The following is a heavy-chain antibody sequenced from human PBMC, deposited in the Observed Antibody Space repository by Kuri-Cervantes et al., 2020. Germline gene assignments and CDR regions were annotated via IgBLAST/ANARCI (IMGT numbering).Heavy chain of an antibody. V-gene: IGHV1-24*01. CDR3: ATGGTQSYYDILTGRGGPYYSGMDV. J-gene: IGHJ6*02. CDR1: GYTLTELS. Sequence: ASVKVSCKVSGYTLTELSMHWVRQAPGKGLEWMGGFDPEDGETIYAKKFQGRVTMTEETSTDTAYMELSSLRSEDTAVYYCATGGTQSYYDILTGRGGPYYSGMDVWSQGTTVTVSS. D-gene: IGHD3-9*01. CDR2: FDPEDGET.